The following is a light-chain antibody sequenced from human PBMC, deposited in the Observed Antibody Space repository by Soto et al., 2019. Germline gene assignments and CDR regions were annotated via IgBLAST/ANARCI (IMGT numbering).Light chain of an antibody. CDR1: QTISSNN. J-gene: IGKJ1*01. Sequence: EIVLTQSPGTLSVSPGERATLSCRASQTISSNNLAWYQQKPGQAPSLLIYGTSSRATGIPDRFSGSGSGTDFTLTISRLEPEDYAIYYCQQYGSWTFGQGTKVDI. V-gene: IGKV3-20*01. CDR2: GTS. CDR3: QQYGSWT.